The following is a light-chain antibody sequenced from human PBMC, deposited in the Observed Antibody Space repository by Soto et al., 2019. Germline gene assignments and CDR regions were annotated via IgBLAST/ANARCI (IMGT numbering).Light chain of an antibody. V-gene: IGLV2-8*01. CDR2: EVS. Sequence: QSALTQPPSASGSPGQSVTISCTGTFNDVGGYNYVSWYQQHPGKAPKVIIYEVSKRPSGVPDRVSGSKSGNTACLTVSGVQAEDEADYYCSSYAGSNNLVFGGGTKLTVL. CDR3: SSYAGSNNLV. CDR1: FNDVGGYNY. J-gene: IGLJ2*01.